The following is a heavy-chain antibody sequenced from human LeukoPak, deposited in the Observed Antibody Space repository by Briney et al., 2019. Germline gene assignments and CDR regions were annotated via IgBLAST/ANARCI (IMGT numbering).Heavy chain of an antibody. CDR3: ARDRGGLIDTGTLIH. D-gene: IGHD2-21*01. CDR1: GFSFGPHA. V-gene: IGHV3-23*01. Sequence: PGGSLRLSCAGSGFSFGPHAMSWVRQAPGKGLEWVSGIGGSDDSTHYADSVKGWFTISRDNSRQTLFLQMNSLRAEDTAVYYCARDRGGLIDTGTLIHWGLGTLVTVSS. CDR2: IGGSDDST. J-gene: IGHJ4*02.